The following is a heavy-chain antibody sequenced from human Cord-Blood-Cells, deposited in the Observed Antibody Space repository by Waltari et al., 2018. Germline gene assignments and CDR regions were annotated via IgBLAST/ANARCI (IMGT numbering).Heavy chain of an antibody. CDR1: GGTFSSYA. Sequence: QVQLVQSGAEVKKPGSSVKVSCKASGGTFSSYAISWVRQAPGQGLEWMGGIIPIFGKANYAQKFQGRGTITAEKSTSTAYMELSSRRCEDTAVYYCARGRRSGDDAVDIWGQGTMVTVSS. V-gene: IGHV1-69*06. CDR2: IIPIFGKA. J-gene: IGHJ3*02. CDR3: ARGRRSGDDAVDI. D-gene: IGHD3-3*01.